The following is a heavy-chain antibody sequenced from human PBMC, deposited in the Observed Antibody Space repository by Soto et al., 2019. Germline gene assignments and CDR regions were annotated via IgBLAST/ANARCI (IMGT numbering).Heavy chain of an antibody. D-gene: IGHD3-16*01. CDR3: ASSGGGEDY. J-gene: IGHJ4*02. CDR1: GGSISSSHW. Sequence: QVQLQESGPGLVKPSGTLSLSCAVSGGSISSSHWWTWVRQPPGKGLEWIGEIYHSGSTNYNPSLKSRVTISVDPSRNQFSLNLSSGTAADTAVYYCASSGGGEDYWGQGILVTVSS. CDR2: IYHSGST. V-gene: IGHV4-4*02.